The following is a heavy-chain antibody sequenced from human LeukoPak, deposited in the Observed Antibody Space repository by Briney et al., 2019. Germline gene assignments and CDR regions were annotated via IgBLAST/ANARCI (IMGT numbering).Heavy chain of an antibody. D-gene: IGHD6-19*01. CDR2: ISWDGGST. Sequence: GGSLRLSCAASGFTFDDYTMHWVRQAPGKGLEWVSLISWDGGSTYYADSVKGRFTISRDNSKNSLYLQMNSLRTEDTALYYCAKDGAAVANNYGMDVWGQGTTVTVSS. J-gene: IGHJ6*02. CDR1: GFTFDDYT. V-gene: IGHV3-43*01. CDR3: AKDGAAVANNYGMDV.